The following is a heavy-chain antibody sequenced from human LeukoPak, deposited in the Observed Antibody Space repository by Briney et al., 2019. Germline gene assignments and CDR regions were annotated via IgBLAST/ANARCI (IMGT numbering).Heavy chain of an antibody. V-gene: IGHV3-23*01. J-gene: IGHJ6*02. Sequence: PPEGSLRLSCAASGFTFSSYAMSWVRQAPGKGLEWVSAISGSGGSTYYADSVKGRFTISRDNSKNTLYLQMNSLRAEDTAVYYCAKDHGLRLLWSRDYYYGMDVWGQGTTVTVSS. CDR1: GFTFSSYA. D-gene: IGHD3-10*01. CDR2: ISGSGGST. CDR3: AKDHGLRLLWSRDYYYGMDV.